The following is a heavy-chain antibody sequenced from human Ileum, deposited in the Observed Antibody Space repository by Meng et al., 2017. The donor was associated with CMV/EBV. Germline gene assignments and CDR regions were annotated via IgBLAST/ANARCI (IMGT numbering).Heavy chain of an antibody. Sequence: ASVKVYCKASGYTFTGYYMHWVRQAPGEGLEWMGWINPNSGGTNYAQKFQGRVTMTRDTSISTAYMELSRLRSDDTAVYYCARMGYCSSTSCSDIPEYFQHWGQGTLVTVSS. D-gene: IGHD2-2*01. V-gene: IGHV1-2*02. J-gene: IGHJ1*01. CDR2: INPNSGGT. CDR3: ARMGYCSSTSCSDIPEYFQH. CDR1: GYTFTGYY.